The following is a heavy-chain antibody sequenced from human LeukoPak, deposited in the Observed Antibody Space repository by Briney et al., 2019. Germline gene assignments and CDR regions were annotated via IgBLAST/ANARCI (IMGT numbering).Heavy chain of an antibody. D-gene: IGHD1-1*01. V-gene: IGHV3-7*05. J-gene: IGHJ4*02. CDR3: TRDRSGQD. Sequence: PGGSLRLSCAASGFTFNSYWMSWVRQAPGKGLQWVANIKQDGSEKYYVDSVKGRFTISRDNAKNSLYLQMNSLRAEDTAVYYCTRDRSGQDWGQGTLVTVSS. CDR1: GFTFNSYW. CDR2: IKQDGSEK.